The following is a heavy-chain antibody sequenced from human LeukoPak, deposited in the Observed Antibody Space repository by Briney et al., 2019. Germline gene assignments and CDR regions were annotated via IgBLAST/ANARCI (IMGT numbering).Heavy chain of an antibody. CDR2: ISNDGSNK. J-gene: IGHJ4*02. Sequence: GGSLLLSCAASGFTLSSYRMNWVRQAPGKGLEWLAVISNDGSNKYYADSVKGRFTISRDNPKNTLYLEMNSLRAEDTAVYYCAKRGGSYFDYWGERTLVTVSS. CDR1: GFTLSSYR. V-gene: IGHV3-30*18. D-gene: IGHD1-26*01. CDR3: AKRGGSYFDY.